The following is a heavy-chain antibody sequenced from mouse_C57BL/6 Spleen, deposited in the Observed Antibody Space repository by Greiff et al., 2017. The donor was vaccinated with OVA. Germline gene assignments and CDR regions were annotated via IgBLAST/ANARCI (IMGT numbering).Heavy chain of an antibody. V-gene: IGHV5-16*01. CDR3: ARDRSSSYYWYFDV. D-gene: IGHD1-1*01. Sequence: EVKVEESEGGLVQPGSSMKLSCTASGFTFSDYYMAWVRQVPEKGLEWVANINYDGSSTYYLDSLKSRFIISRDNAKNILYLQMSSLKSEDTATYYCARDRSSSYYWYFDVWGTGTTVTVSS. CDR1: GFTFSDYY. J-gene: IGHJ1*03. CDR2: INYDGSST.